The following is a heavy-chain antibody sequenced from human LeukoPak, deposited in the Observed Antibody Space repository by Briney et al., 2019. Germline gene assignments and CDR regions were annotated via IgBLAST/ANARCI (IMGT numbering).Heavy chain of an antibody. Sequence: GASLRLSCAASGFTFSSYAMSWVRQAPGKGLEWVSVICGSGGSTYYADSVKGRFTISRDNSKNTLYLQMNSLRAEDTAVYYCAKDVGHNWFDPWGQGTLVTVSS. D-gene: IGHD1-26*01. J-gene: IGHJ5*02. V-gene: IGHV3-23*01. CDR3: AKDVGHNWFDP. CDR2: ICGSGGST. CDR1: GFTFSSYA.